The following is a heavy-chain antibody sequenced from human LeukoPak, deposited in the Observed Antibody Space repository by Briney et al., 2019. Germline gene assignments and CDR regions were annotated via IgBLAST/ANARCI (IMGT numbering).Heavy chain of an antibody. J-gene: IGHJ4*02. CDR2: TSDSGGHT. Sequence: PSETLSLTCTVSGGSISGYYWNWIRQPPGQGLEWIGYTSDSGGHTDYKPSLKSRFTISVDTSKNQFSLRLSSVTAADTAVYYCARHGRWRQSGAFDYWGQGTLVTVSS. CDR1: GGSISGYY. V-gene: IGHV4-59*08. CDR3: ARHGRWRQSGAFDY. D-gene: IGHD5-24*01.